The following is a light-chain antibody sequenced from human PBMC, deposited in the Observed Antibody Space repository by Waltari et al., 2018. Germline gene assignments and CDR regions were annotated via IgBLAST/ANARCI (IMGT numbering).Light chain of an antibody. CDR3: QHYVRLPVT. CDR1: QSVGRY. CDR2: DAS. J-gene: IGKJ1*01. V-gene: IGKV3-20*01. Sequence: EIVLTQSPGTLSLSAGERATLSCRASQSVGRYLAWYQQKPGQAPRLLIYDASSRAAGIPDRFSGSGSGTDFSLTISRLEPEDFAVYYCQHYVRLPVTFGQGTKVEIK.